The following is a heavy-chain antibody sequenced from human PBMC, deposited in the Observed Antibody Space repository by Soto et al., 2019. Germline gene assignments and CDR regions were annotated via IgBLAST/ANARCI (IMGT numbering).Heavy chain of an antibody. J-gene: IGHJ4*02. CDR3: ARTWIIFVPNDY. CDR1: GFAFNSYG. CDR2: ISGSSGNI. V-gene: IGHV3-21*01. D-gene: IGHD3-10*01. Sequence: GGSLRLSCEAAGFAFNSYGINWVRQAPGKGLEWGSFISGSSGNIYYGVSVRGRFTIFRDNAKKSVYLQMNSLRVEDTAIYYCARTWIIFVPNDYWGQGAPVTVSS.